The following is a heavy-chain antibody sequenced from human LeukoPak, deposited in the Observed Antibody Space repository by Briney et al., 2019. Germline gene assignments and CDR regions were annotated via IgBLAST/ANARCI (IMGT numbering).Heavy chain of an antibody. CDR3: AALEYGDPKWFDP. J-gene: IGHJ5*02. CDR2: ISANGLTT. CDR1: GFNLDDYP. V-gene: IGHV3-43*02. Sequence: GGALRLSCTISGFNLDDYPLHWVRQVPGKGLEWVSLISANGLTTYYADSVKGRFTISRDSGNRSLYLQMNSLRTDDTGFYYCAALEYGDPKWFDPWGQGTLVTVSS. D-gene: IGHD4-17*01.